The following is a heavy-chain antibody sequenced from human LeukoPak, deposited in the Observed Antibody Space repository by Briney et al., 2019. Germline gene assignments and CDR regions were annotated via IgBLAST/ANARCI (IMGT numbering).Heavy chain of an antibody. Sequence: SETLSLTCAVYGGSFSGYYWSWIRQPPGKGLEWIGEINHSGSTNYNPSLKSRVTMSVDTSKNQFSLKLSSVTAADTAVYYYARESPGINAFDIWGQGTMVTVSS. D-gene: IGHD3-10*01. CDR1: GGSFSGYY. CDR3: ARESPGINAFDI. V-gene: IGHV4-34*01. J-gene: IGHJ3*02. CDR2: INHSGST.